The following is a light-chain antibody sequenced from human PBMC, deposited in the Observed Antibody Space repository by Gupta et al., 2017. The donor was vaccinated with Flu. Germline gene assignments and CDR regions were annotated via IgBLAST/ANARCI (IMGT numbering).Light chain of an antibody. V-gene: IGLV3-25*03. CDR2: SNI. CDR3: HSADSSGTFQV. J-gene: IGLJ1*01. Sequence: GQTVRITCYADALPNQYACWYQLKSGQAPVLIIYSNIERPSGIPERFSGSSSGTTVTLTISGVQEEDEADYYCHSADSSGTFQVFGTGTKVTVL. CDR1: ALPNQY.